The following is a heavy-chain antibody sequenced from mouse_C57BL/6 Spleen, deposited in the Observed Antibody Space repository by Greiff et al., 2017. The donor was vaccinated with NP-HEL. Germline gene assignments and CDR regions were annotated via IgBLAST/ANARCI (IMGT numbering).Heavy chain of an antibody. J-gene: IGHJ3*01. CDR2: ISYDGSN. CDR3: ARGYYYGTFFAY. V-gene: IGHV3-6*01. CDR1: GYSITSGYY. D-gene: IGHD1-1*01. Sequence: EVKLMESGPGLVKPSQSLSLTCSVTGYSITSGYYWTWIRQFPGNKLEWMGYISYDGSNNYNPSLKNRISITRDTSKNQLFLKLNSVTTEDTATYYCARGYYYGTFFAYWGQGTLVTVSA.